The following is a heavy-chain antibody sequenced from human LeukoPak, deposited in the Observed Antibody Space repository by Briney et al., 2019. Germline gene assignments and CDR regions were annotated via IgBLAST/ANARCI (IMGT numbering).Heavy chain of an antibody. D-gene: IGHD1-26*01. Sequence: GASVKVSCKASGYTFTSYAISWVRQAPGQGLEWMGWISGYNGDTNYVQKLQGRVTMTTDTSTSTAYMELRSPRSDDTAVYYCARVGATNFDYWGQGTLVTVSS. J-gene: IGHJ4*02. CDR1: GYTFTSYA. CDR3: ARVGATNFDY. CDR2: ISGYNGDT. V-gene: IGHV1-18*01.